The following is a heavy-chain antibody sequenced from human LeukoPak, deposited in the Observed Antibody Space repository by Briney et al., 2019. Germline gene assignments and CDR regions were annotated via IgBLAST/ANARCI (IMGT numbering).Heavy chain of an antibody. J-gene: IGHJ6*03. Sequence: GASVKVSCKASGYTFTSYAMNWVRQAPGQGLEWMGWINTNTGNPTYAQGFTGRFVFSLDTSVSTAYLQISSLKAEDTAAYYCARASIPEAYYGSGSWHYMDVWGKGTTVTVSS. D-gene: IGHD3-10*01. CDR1: GYTFTSYA. V-gene: IGHV7-4-1*02. CDR2: INTNTGNP. CDR3: ARASIPEAYYGSGSWHYMDV.